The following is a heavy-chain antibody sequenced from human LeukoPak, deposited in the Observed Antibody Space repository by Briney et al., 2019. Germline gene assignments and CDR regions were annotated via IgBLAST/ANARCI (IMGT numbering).Heavy chain of an antibody. Sequence: SETLSLTCTVSGGSISSSSYYWGWIRQPPGKGLEWIGSIYYSGSTYYNPSLKSRVTISVDTSKNQFSLKLSSVTAADTAVYYCARYRGSWYLYYGMDVWGQGTTVTVSS. CDR3: ARYRGSWYLYYGMDV. CDR2: IYYSGST. J-gene: IGHJ6*02. CDR1: GGSISSSSYY. V-gene: IGHV4-39*07. D-gene: IGHD6-13*01.